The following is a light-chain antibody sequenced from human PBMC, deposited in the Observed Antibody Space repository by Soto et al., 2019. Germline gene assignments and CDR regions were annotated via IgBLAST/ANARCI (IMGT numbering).Light chain of an antibody. CDR3: QQLHSYPLT. Sequence: DIQLTQSPSFLSASVGDRVTITCRASQGISSYLAWYQQKPGKAPKLLIYAASTLQSGVPSSFSGSGSGTEFTLTISSLQPEDFASYYCQQLHSYPLTFGGGTKVEIK. J-gene: IGKJ4*01. CDR2: AAS. V-gene: IGKV1-9*01. CDR1: QGISSY.